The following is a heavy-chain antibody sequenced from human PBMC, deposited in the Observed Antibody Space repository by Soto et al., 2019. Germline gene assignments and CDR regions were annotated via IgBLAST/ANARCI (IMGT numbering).Heavy chain of an antibody. CDR3: VGVGRDLVPYCSSTSCQTDAFDI. V-gene: IGHV4-31*03. J-gene: IGHJ3*02. CDR2: IYYSGGT. Sequence: QVQLQESGPGLVKPSQTLSLTCTVSGGSISSGGYYWSWIRQHPGKGLEWIGYIYYSGGTYYNPSLKSRVTISVDTSKNQFSLKLSSVTAADTAVYYCVGVGRDLVPYCSSTSCQTDAFDIWGQGTMVTVSS. CDR1: GGSISSGGYY. D-gene: IGHD2-2*01.